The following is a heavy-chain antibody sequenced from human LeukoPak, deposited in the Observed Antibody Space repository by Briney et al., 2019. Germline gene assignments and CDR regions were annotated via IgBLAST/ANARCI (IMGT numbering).Heavy chain of an antibody. CDR2: IIPIFGTA. CDR3: AREGSMVATLDY. V-gene: IGHV1-69*01. CDR1: GGTFSSYA. Sequence: GSSVKVSCKASGGTFSSYAISWVRQAPGQGLEWMGGIIPIFGTANYAQKFQGRVTITADESTSTAYMELSSLRSEDTAVYYCAREGSMVATLDYWGQGTLVTVSS. D-gene: IGHD5-12*01. J-gene: IGHJ4*02.